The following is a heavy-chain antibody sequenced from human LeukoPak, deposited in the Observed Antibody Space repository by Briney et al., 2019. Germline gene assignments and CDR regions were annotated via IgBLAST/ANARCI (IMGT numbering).Heavy chain of an antibody. Sequence: GESLKISGQASGYTFTTYWIGGVRKMPGKGLDCMGISYPVDSATTYSPSFQGQVTISADKAFSTAYLQWSSLKASDTAIYYCARLGGDTYYFGSASYPNWYFDLWGRGTLVTVSS. V-gene: IGHV5-51*01. J-gene: IGHJ2*01. D-gene: IGHD3-10*01. CDR3: ARLGGDTYYFGSASYPNWYFDL. CDR1: GYTFTTYW. CDR2: SYPVDSAT.